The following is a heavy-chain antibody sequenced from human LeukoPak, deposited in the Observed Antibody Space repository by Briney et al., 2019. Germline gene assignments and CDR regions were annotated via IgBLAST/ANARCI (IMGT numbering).Heavy chain of an antibody. V-gene: IGHV3-48*04. CDR1: GFTVSTTL. J-gene: IGHJ5*02. Sequence: PGGSLRLSCTVSGFTVSTTLMDWVRQAPGKGLEWIAYSSSSGSTIYYADSVKGRFTISRDNAKNSLFLQVNSLRGEDTAVHYCARAVVHWLDPWGQGTLVSVSS. CDR3: ARAVVHWLDP. CDR2: SSSSGSTI. D-gene: IGHD3-10*01.